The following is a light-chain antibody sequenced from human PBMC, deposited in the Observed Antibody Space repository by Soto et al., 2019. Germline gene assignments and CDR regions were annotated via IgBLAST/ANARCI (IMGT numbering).Light chain of an antibody. CDR1: QSVSSRY. Sequence: EIVLTQSPGTLSLSPGERATLSCRASQSVSSRYLAWYQQKPGQAPRLLIYGASNRATGIPDRFSGSGSGTDFTLTISGLEPEDFAVYFCQQYGSSPPFTFGQGTKVEIK. J-gene: IGKJ2*01. CDR3: QQYGSSPPFT. V-gene: IGKV3-20*01. CDR2: GAS.